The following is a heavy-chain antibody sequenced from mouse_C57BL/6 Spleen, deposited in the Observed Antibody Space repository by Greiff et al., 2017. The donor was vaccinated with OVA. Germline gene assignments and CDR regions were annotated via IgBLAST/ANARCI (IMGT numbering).Heavy chain of an antibody. CDR3: ARNGTFPLVDY. Sequence: QVQLQQSGPGLVQPSQSLSITCTVSGFSLTSYGVHWVRPSPGKGLEWLGVIWSGGSTDYNAAFISRLSISKDNSKSQVFFKMNSLQADDTAIYYCARNGTFPLVDYWGQGTTLTVSS. J-gene: IGHJ2*01. V-gene: IGHV2-2*01. CDR1: GFSLTSYG. D-gene: IGHD4-1*01. CDR2: IWSGGST.